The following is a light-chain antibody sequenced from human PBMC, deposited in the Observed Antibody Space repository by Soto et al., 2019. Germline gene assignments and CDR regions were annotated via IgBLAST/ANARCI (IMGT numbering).Light chain of an antibody. V-gene: IGLV2-14*01. CDR2: DVS. CDR3: RSYTSSSTRGV. CDR1: SSDVGGYNY. Sequence: QSVLTQPASVSGSPGQSITISCTGTSSDVGGYNYVSWYQQHPGKAPKLMIYDVSNRPSGVSNRFSGSKSGNTASLTISGLQAEDEADYYCRSYTSSSTRGVFGTGNKVTVL. J-gene: IGLJ1*01.